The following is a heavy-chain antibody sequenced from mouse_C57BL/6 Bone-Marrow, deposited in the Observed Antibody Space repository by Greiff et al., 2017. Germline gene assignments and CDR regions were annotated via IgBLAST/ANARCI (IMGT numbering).Heavy chain of an antibody. CDR1: GYTFTSYW. Sequence: QVQLQQPGAELVKPGASVKLSCKASGYTFTSYWMHWVKQRPGQGLEWIGMIHPKSGSTNYNEKFKSKATLTVDKSSSTAYMQLSSLTSEDSAVYDCARSYYGYDGAWFAYGGQGTLVTVSA. D-gene: IGHD2-9*01. J-gene: IGHJ3*01. CDR2: IHPKSGST. CDR3: ARSYYGYDGAWFAY. V-gene: IGHV1-64*01.